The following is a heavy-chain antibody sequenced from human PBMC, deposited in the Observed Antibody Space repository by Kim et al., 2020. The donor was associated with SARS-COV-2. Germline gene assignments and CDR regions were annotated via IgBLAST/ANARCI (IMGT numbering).Heavy chain of an antibody. CDR2: IRSKAYGGTT. D-gene: IGHD2-21*02. Sequence: GGSLRLSCTASGFTFGDYAMSWFRQAPGKGLEWVGFIRSKAYGGTTEYAASVKGRFTISRDDSKSIAYLQMNSLKTEDTAVYYCTPDVELGYCGGDCSPYGMDVWGQGTTVTVSS. CDR1: GFTFGDYA. V-gene: IGHV3-49*03. CDR3: TPDVELGYCGGDCSPYGMDV. J-gene: IGHJ6*02.